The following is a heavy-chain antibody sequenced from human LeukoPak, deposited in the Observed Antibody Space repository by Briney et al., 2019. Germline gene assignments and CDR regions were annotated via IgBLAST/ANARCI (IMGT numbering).Heavy chain of an antibody. V-gene: IGHV4-61*01. J-gene: IGHJ5*02. CDR3: ARQEGDFWSGYYPNWFDP. Sequence: PSETLSLTYTVSGGSFSSGSYYWSWIRQPPGKGLEWVGYIYYSGSTNYNPSLKSRVTKSVDTSKNQFSLKLSSVTAADTAVYYCARQEGDFWSGYYPNWFDPWGQGTLVTVSS. D-gene: IGHD3-3*01. CDR2: IYYSGST. CDR1: GGSFSSGSYY.